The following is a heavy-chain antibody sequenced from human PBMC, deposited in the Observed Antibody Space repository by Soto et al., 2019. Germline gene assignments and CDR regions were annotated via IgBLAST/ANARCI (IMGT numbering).Heavy chain of an antibody. V-gene: IGHV3-20*04. D-gene: IGHD6-19*01. CDR1: GFNFEEYG. J-gene: IGHJ4*02. CDR3: ARGDIAVAVSSDY. CDR2: SNWDGDDT. Sequence: EVHLVESGGRMVRPGESLRLSCAASGFNFEEYGMTWVHQAPGKGLEWVAGSNWDGDDTGYADSVQGRFTISRDNAKKFLYLQMNSLRVEDTALYYCARGDIAVAVSSDYWGQGTLVTVSS.